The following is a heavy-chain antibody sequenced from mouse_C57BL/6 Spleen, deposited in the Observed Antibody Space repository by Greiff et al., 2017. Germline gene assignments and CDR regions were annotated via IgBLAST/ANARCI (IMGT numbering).Heavy chain of an antibody. J-gene: IGHJ2*01. V-gene: IGHV1-59*01. D-gene: IGHD2-4*01. CDR1: GYTFTSYW. CDR2: IDPSDSYT. CDR3: AGLRQDFDY. Sequence: QVQLKQPGAELVRPGTSVKLSCKASGYTFTSYWMHWVKQRPGQGLEWIGVIDPSDSYTNYNQKFKGKATLTVDTSSSTAYMQLCSLTSEDSAVYYCAGLRQDFDYWGEGTTLTVSS.